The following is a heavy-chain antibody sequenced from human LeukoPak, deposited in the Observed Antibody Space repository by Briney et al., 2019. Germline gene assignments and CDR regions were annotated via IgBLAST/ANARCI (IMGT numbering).Heavy chain of an antibody. CDR1: GFTFSHYW. Sequence: GGSLRLSCAASGFTFSHYWMHWVRQAPGKGLVWVSRIYNDGSSTSYADSVKGRFTISRDNAKSTLYLQMNSLRAEDTAVYYCARGEYGSGSYHIDYWGQGTLVTVSS. CDR3: ARGEYGSGSYHIDY. D-gene: IGHD3-10*01. J-gene: IGHJ4*02. V-gene: IGHV3-74*01. CDR2: IYNDGSST.